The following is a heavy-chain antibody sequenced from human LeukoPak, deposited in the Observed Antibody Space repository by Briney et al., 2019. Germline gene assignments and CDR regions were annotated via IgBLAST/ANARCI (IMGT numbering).Heavy chain of an antibody. CDR2: IFHSGNT. CDR3: ARHAGTYTHFDS. D-gene: IGHD3-10*01. V-gene: IGHV4-59*08. Sequence: SETLSLTCTVSGGSISNYYWTWVRQPPGKRLEWIGFIFHSGNTNYNPSLKSRVTISVDTSKNQFSLKLSSVTAADTAVYYCARHAGTYTHFDSWGQGVLVTVSS. CDR1: GGSISNYY. J-gene: IGHJ4*02.